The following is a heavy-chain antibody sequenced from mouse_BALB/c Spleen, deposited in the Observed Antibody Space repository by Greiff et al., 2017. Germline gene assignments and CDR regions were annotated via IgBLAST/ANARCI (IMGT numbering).Heavy chain of an antibody. D-gene: IGHD2-3*01. V-gene: IGHV1-7*01. CDR3: ASYDGYSFDY. Sequence: VKLMESGAELAKPGASVKMSCKASGYTFTSYWMHWVKQRPGQGLEWIGYINPSTGYTEYNQKFKDKATLTADKSSSTAYMQLSSLTSEDSAVYYCASYDGYSFDYWGQGTTLTVSS. J-gene: IGHJ2*01. CDR2: INPSTGYT. CDR1: GYTFTSYW.